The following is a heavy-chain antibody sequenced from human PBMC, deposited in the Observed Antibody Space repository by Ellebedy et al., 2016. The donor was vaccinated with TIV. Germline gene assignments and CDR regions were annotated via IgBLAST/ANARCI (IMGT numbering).Heavy chain of an antibody. Sequence: GGSLRLXXATSGYNFPLYWITWVRQMPGKGLEWMGRIDAGDSRAHYSPSFQGHITISTDKSTRIAYLQWSSLRASDTAMYYCARHELGENAAFDYWGQGTQVTVSS. CDR1: GYNFPLYW. J-gene: IGHJ4*02. CDR3: ARHELGENAAFDY. V-gene: IGHV5-10-1*01. CDR2: IDAGDSRA. D-gene: IGHD7-27*01.